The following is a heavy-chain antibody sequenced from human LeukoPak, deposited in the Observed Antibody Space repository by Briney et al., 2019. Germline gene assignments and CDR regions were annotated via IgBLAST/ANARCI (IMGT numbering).Heavy chain of an antibody. CDR3: ATGASAYYYDSSGPY. V-gene: IGHV3-30-3*01. CDR1: GFTFSSYA. CDR2: ISYDGSNK. D-gene: IGHD3-22*01. Sequence: GGSLRLSCAASGFTFSSYAMYWVRQAPGKGPEWVTLISYDGSNKYYADSVKGRFTISRDNSKNTLYLQMNSLRAEDTAVYYCATGASAYYYDSSGPYWGQGTLVTVSS. J-gene: IGHJ4*02.